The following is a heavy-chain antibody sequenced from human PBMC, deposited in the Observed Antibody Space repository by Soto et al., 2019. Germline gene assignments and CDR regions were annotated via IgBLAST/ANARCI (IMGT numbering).Heavy chain of an antibody. CDR3: GLASKWELLGYFYGMGV. CDR1: GGTFNTFA. Sequence: QVQLVQSGAEVKKPGSSAKVSCKASGGTFNTFAFTWVRQAPGQGFEWMGGVIPLFNTPDYAQKFQGRVTITADESTSTGYLELMMLRSDDTAVYYCGLASKWELLGYFYGMGVWGQETTVIVSS. J-gene: IGHJ6*02. D-gene: IGHD1-26*01. CDR2: VIPLFNTP. V-gene: IGHV1-69*01.